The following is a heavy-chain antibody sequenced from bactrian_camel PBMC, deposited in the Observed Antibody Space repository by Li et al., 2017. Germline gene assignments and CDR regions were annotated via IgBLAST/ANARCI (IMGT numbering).Heavy chain of an antibody. CDR1: GSIYGGAC. V-gene: IGHV3S6*01. CDR3: VTDITNRDYASWNY. Sequence: VQLVESGGGSVQAGGSLRLSCGASGSIYGGACVGWLRQAPGKGLEWVTTISSDGSVTDYADSVKGRFTISRDNAKNTLYLQMNSLKLEDTAVYYCVTDITNRDYASWNYWGQGTQVTVS. CDR2: ISSDGSVT. J-gene: IGHJ4*01. D-gene: IGHD1*01.